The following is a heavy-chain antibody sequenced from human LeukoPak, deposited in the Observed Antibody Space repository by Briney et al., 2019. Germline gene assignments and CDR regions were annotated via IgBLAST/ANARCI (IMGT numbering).Heavy chain of an antibody. Sequence: GASVKVSCKASGYTFTGYYMHWVRQTPGQGLEWMGWINPNSGGTNYAQKFQGRVTMTRDTSISTAYMELSRLRSDDTAVYYCARDPGFGGYFDYWGQGTLVTVSS. J-gene: IGHJ4*02. CDR1: GYTFTGYY. CDR3: ARDPGFGGYFDY. D-gene: IGHD3-10*01. V-gene: IGHV1-2*02. CDR2: INPNSGGT.